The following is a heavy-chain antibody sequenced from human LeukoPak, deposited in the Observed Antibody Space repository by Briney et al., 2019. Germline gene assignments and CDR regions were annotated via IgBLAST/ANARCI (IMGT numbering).Heavy chain of an antibody. CDR2: IGAYNGNT. D-gene: IGHD4-17*01. V-gene: IGHV1-18*01. CDR1: GYTFTSYG. Sequence: ASVNVSCKASGYTFTSYGINWVRQAPGQGLEWMGWIGAYNGNTNYAQKFRGRVTMTTDTSTSTAYMELRSLRSDDTAVYYCARVVRVTVTYAFDPWGQGTLVTVSS. J-gene: IGHJ5*02. CDR3: ARVVRVTVTYAFDP.